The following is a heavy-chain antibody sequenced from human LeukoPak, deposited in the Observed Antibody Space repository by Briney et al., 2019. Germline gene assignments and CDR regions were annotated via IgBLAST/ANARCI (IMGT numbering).Heavy chain of an antibody. CDR3: ARVRGSYAFDI. D-gene: IGHD1-26*01. CDR2: ISSSGSSI. J-gene: IGHJ3*02. CDR1: GFTFSSYS. V-gene: IGHV3-48*04. Sequence: GGSLRLSCAASGFTFSSYSMNWIRQAPGKGLEWVSYISSSGSSIYYADSVKGRFTISRDNAKNSLYLQMNSLRAEDTAVYYCARVRGSYAFDIWGQGTVVTVSS.